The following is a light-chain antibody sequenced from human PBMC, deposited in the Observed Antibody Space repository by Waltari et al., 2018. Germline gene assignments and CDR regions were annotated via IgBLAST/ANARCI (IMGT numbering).Light chain of an antibody. J-gene: IGKJ1*01. CDR2: GAS. CDR3: QHYVRLPAT. CDR1: QSVSRA. Sequence: EIVLTQSPGSLSSSPGERVTLSCRARQSVSRALAWYQQKPGQTPRILIFGASNRATGIPDRFSGSGSETDFSLTISRLEPEDFAVYYCQHYVRLPATFGRGTKVEIK. V-gene: IGKV3-20*01.